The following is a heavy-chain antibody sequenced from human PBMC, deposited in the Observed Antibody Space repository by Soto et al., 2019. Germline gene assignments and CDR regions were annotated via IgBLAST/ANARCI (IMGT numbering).Heavy chain of an antibody. Sequence: PSETLSLTCTVSGGSISNYYWSWVRQPPGKGLEWIGYIYYSGSTNYNPSLKSRVTISVDTSKNQFSLKLSSVTAADTAVYYCARLDCSSTSCPGVDYWGQRTLVTVSS. CDR3: ARLDCSSTSCPGVDY. D-gene: IGHD2-2*01. CDR2: IYYSGST. J-gene: IGHJ4*02. CDR1: GGSISNYY. V-gene: IGHV4-59*08.